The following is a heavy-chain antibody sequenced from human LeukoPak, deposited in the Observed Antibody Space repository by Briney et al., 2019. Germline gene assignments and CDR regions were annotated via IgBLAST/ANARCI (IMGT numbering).Heavy chain of an antibody. V-gene: IGHV3-21*01. CDR2: ISSSSSYI. J-gene: IGHJ3*02. CDR3: VRDPHAFDI. Sequence: GGSLRLSCAASGFTFSSYSMNWVRQAPGKGLEWVSSISSSSSYIYYADSVKGRFTTTRDNAKNALYLQMSSLREDDTAVYYCVRDPHAFDIWGQGTMVTVSS. CDR1: GFTFSSYS.